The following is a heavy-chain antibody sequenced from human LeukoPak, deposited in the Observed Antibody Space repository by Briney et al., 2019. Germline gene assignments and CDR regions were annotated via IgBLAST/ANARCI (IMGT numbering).Heavy chain of an antibody. CDR1: GGSFSGYY. J-gene: IGHJ4*02. D-gene: IGHD3-22*01. Sequence: SETLSLTCAVYGGSFSGYYWSWIRQPPGKGLEWIGEINHSGITNYNPSLKSRVTISVDTSKNHFSLKLNSVTAADTAVYFCAAYYYDSSGYYRGDFWGQGTLVTVSS. CDR3: AAYYYDSSGYYRGDF. CDR2: INHSGIT. V-gene: IGHV4-34*01.